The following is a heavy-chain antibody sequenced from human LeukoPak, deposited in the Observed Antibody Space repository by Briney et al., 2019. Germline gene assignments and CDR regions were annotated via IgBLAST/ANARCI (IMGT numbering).Heavy chain of an antibody. CDR3: ARTPMFYFYGMDV. CDR1: GFTVSSNY. Sequence: GGSLRLSCAASGFTVSSNYMSWVRQAPGKGLEWVSFIYSGGNTYYADSVKSRFTISRDNSKNTVYLQMNSLRAEDTAVYYCARTPMFYFYGMDVWGQGTTVTVSS. J-gene: IGHJ6*02. CDR2: IYSGGNT. V-gene: IGHV3-66*01. D-gene: IGHD2-15*01.